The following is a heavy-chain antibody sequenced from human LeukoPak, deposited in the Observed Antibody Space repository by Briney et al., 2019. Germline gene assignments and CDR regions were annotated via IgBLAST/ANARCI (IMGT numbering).Heavy chain of an antibody. Sequence: GGSLRLSCAASGFTFSSYAMSWVRQAPGKGLEWVSAISGSGGSTYYADSVKGRFTISRDNSKNTLYLQMNSLRAEDTAVYYCATRTCRYPEHFDYWGQGTLVTVSS. CDR1: GFTFSSYA. V-gene: IGHV3-23*01. D-gene: IGHD1-14*01. CDR2: ISGSGGST. J-gene: IGHJ4*02. CDR3: ATRTCRYPEHFDY.